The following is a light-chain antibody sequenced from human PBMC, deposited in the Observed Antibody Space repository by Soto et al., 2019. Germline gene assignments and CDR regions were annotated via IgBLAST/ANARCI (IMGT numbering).Light chain of an antibody. V-gene: IGKV1-5*01. Sequence: DIQMTQSPSTLSASVGDRVTITCRASQSISSWLAWYQQKPGKAPKLLIYDASSLESGAPSRFSGSGSGTEFTLTISSLQPDDCATYYCQQDNSYSRGTVGQGTKVEIK. CDR1: QSISSW. CDR3: QQDNSYSRGT. CDR2: DAS. J-gene: IGKJ1*01.